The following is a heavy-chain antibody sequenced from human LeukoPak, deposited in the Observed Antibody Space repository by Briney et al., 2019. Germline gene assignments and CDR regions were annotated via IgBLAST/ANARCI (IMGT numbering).Heavy chain of an antibody. D-gene: IGHD6-19*01. V-gene: IGHV3-30*18. CDR3: AKEGRDRSAWYEATFDY. CDR2: ISYDGSNK. Sequence: GGSLRLSCAASGFTFSNYGMHWVRQAPGKGLEWVAVISYDGSNKYYADSVKGRFTISRDNSKNTLYLQMNSLRPEDTAVYYCAKEGRDRSAWYEATFDYWGQGTLVTLSS. J-gene: IGHJ4*02. CDR1: GFTFSNYG.